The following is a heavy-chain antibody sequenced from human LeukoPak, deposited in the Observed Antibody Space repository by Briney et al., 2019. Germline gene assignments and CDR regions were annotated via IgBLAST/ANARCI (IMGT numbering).Heavy chain of an antibody. D-gene: IGHD5-24*01. CDR3: VSDGLGYSYGMDV. CDR1: GFTFRDHY. J-gene: IGHJ6*02. V-gene: IGHV3-72*01. Sequence: GGSLRLSCAASGFTFRDHYMDWVRQAPGKGLEWVGRCSNKANAYTTDYAASVKGRFIISRDDSKNSLYLQMNSPKTEDTAVYYCVSDGLGYSYGMDVWGQGTTVTVSS. CDR2: CSNKANAYTT.